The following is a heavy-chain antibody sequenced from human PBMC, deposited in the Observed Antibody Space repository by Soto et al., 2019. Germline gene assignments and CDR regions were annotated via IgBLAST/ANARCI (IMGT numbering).Heavy chain of an antibody. Sequence: QVQLVQSGAEVKKPGASVKVSCKASGYTFTIYGISWVRQAPGQGLEWMGWISAYNGNTNYAQKVQGRVTMTTDTSTSTAYMELRSLRSDDTAVYYCARVYRITMVRGELSEYWGEGTLVTVSS. V-gene: IGHV1-18*01. D-gene: IGHD3-10*01. CDR1: GYTFTIYG. CDR2: ISAYNGNT. CDR3: ARVYRITMVRGELSEY. J-gene: IGHJ4*02.